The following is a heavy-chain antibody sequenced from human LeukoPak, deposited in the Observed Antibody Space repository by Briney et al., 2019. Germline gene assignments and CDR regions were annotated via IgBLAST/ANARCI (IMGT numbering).Heavy chain of an antibody. Sequence: PSQTLSLTCTVSGCSISSGNYYWSLIRQPAGNDLEWIGRIYTSVSSNYNPSLKSRVTISTDTYKNQFSLKLSSVTAADTAVYYCARGRGFVVVTWGQGTLVTVSS. V-gene: IGHV4-61*02. D-gene: IGHD2-21*02. CDR2: IYTSVSS. CDR3: ARGRGFVVVT. J-gene: IGHJ4*02. CDR1: GCSISSGNYY.